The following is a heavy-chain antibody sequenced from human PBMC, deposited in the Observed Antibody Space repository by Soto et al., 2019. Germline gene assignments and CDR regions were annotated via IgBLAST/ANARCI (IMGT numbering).Heavy chain of an antibody. D-gene: IGHD6-19*01. V-gene: IGHV3-23*01. CDR1: GFTISSYA. CDR2: ISGSGGST. J-gene: IGHJ4*02. Sequence: GGSLRLSCAASGFTISSYAMSWVRQAPGKGLEWVSAISGSGGSTYYADSVKGRFTISRDNSKNTLYLQMNSLRAEDTAVYYCAKDLYSSGWYLGYWGQGTLVTVSS. CDR3: AKDLYSSGWYLGY.